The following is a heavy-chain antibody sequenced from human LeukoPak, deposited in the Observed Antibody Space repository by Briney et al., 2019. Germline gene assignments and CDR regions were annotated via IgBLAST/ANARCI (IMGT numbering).Heavy chain of an antibody. CDR2: INPNSGGT. V-gene: IGHV1-2*02. CDR3: ARVFEGCCSGGSCYPSYYYYGMDV. D-gene: IGHD2-15*01. Sequence: ASVKVSCKASGYTFTGYYMHWVRQAPGQGLEWMGWINPNSGGTNYAQKFQGRVTMTRDTSISTAYMELSRLRSDDTAVYYCARVFEGCCSGGSCYPSYYYYGMDVWGQGTTVTVSS. J-gene: IGHJ6*02. CDR1: GYTFTGYY.